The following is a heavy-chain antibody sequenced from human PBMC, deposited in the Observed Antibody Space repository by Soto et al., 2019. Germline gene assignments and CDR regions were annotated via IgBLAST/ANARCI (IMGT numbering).Heavy chain of an antibody. CDR2: ISYDGSNK. D-gene: IGHD6-13*01. J-gene: IGHJ4*02. CDR1: GFTFSSYG. CDR3: AKERDSSSWYPGY. Sequence: PGGSLRLSWAAFGFTFSSYGMHWVRQAPGKGLEWVAVISYDGSNKCYADSVKGRFTISRDNSKNTLYLQMNSLRAEDTAVYYCAKERDSSSWYPGYWGQGTLVTVSS. V-gene: IGHV3-30*18.